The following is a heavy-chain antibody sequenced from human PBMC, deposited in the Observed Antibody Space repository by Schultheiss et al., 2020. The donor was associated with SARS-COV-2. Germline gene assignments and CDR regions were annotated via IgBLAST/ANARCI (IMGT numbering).Heavy chain of an antibody. CDR3: ARATYYDISTGHSLADGWYLDL. CDR2: ISYDGSNK. V-gene: IGHV3-30*14. Sequence: GGSLRLSCAASGFTFSSYAMHWVRQAPGKGLEWVAVISYDGSNKYYADSVKGRFTISRDNSKNTLYLQMNSLRAEDTAVYYCARATYYDISTGHSLADGWYLDLWGRGTLVTVSS. CDR1: GFTFSSYA. D-gene: IGHD3-9*01. J-gene: IGHJ2*01.